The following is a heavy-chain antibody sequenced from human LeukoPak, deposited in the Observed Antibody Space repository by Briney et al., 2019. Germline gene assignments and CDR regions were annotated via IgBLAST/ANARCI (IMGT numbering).Heavy chain of an antibody. V-gene: IGHV3-7*04. CDR1: GFTFSSYW. J-gene: IGHJ4*02. CDR2: IKQDGSEK. Sequence: GGSLRLSCTASGFTFSSYWMNWVRQAPGKGLEWVANIKQDGSEKYYVDSVKGRFTISRDNAKKSLYLQMNSLRAEDTAVYYCARESEMANLDYWGQGTLVTVSS. CDR3: ARESEMANLDY. D-gene: IGHD5-24*01.